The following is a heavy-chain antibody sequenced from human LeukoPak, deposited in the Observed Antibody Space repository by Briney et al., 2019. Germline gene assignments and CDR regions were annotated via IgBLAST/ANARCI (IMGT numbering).Heavy chain of an antibody. Sequence: PGGSLRLSCAASGFTFSSYWMSWVRQAPGKGLEWVSVVYSGGSTYYADSVKGRFTISRDNSKNTLYLQMNSLRAEDTAVYYCARVVAARPIGYWGQGTLVTVSS. CDR2: VYSGGST. CDR3: ARVVAARPIGY. CDR1: GFTFSSYW. D-gene: IGHD6-6*01. V-gene: IGHV3-66*01. J-gene: IGHJ4*02.